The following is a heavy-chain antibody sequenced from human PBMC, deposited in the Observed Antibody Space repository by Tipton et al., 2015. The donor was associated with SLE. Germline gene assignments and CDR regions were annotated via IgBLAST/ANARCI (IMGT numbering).Heavy chain of an antibody. V-gene: IGHV4-59*04. CDR2: IYYSGST. J-gene: IGHJ4*02. CDR3: ATKETAVGQGFAY. D-gene: IGHD5-18*01. CDR1: GGSISFDY. Sequence: LRLSCTVSGGSISFDYWSWIRQPPGKGLEWIGTIYYSGSTYYNPSRKSRLTISLDTSKNQFSLKLRSVSAADTALYFCATKETAVGQGFAYWGQGTLVTVSS.